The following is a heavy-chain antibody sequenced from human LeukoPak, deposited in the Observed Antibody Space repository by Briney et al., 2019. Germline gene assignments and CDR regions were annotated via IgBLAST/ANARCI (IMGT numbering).Heavy chain of an antibody. CDR3: ARDRPPPGYYYGMDV. V-gene: IGHV3-23*01. Sequence: GGSLRLSCAASGFTFSSYAMSWVRQAPGKGLEWVSTISGSDGSTYYADSVKGRFTISRDNAKNTLYLQMNSLRVEDTAVYYCARDRPPPGYYYGMDVWGQGTTVTVSS. CDR2: ISGSDGST. J-gene: IGHJ6*02. CDR1: GFTFSSYA.